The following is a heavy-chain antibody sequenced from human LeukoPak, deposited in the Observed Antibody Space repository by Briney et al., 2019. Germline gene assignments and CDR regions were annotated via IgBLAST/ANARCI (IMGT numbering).Heavy chain of an antibody. Sequence: ASVKVSCKASGYTFTSYDINWVRQATGQGLEWMGWMDPNSGNTGYAQKFQGRVTMTRNTSISTAYMELSSLRSEDTAVYYCALMALNGGKGIDYWGQGTLVTVSS. J-gene: IGHJ4*02. CDR1: GYTFTSYD. CDR3: ALMALNGGKGIDY. D-gene: IGHD5-24*01. CDR2: MDPNSGNT. V-gene: IGHV1-8*01.